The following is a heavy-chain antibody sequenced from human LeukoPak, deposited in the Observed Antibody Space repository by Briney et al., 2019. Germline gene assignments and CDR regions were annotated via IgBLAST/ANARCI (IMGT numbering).Heavy chain of an antibody. Sequence: PGGSLRLSCAASGFSFSNHWMHWVRQAPGKGLEWVAVISYNGSEIYYGDSVKGRFTISRDNSKNTLYLQMNRLRVEDTAVYHCAKAGCSSARCYTNYWGQGTSVTVSS. CDR3: AKAGCSSARCYTNY. D-gene: IGHD2-2*02. CDR1: GFSFSNHW. CDR2: ISYNGSEI. J-gene: IGHJ4*02. V-gene: IGHV3-30*18.